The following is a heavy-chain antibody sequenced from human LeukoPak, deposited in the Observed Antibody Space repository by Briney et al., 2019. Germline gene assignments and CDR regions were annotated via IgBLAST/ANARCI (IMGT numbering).Heavy chain of an antibody. CDR1: GFTFDDYA. D-gene: IGHD5-24*01. Sequence: GRSLRLSCAASGFTFDDYAMRWVRQAPGKGLEWVSGISWNSGSIGYADSVKGRFTISRDNAKNSLYLQMNSLRAEDTALYYCAKERGDGYNYGNFDYWGQGTLVTVSS. CDR2: ISWNSGSI. V-gene: IGHV3-9*01. CDR3: AKERGDGYNYGNFDY. J-gene: IGHJ4*02.